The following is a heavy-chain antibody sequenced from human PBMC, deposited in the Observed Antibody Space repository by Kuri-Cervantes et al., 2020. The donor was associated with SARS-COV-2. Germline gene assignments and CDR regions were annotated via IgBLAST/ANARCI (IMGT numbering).Heavy chain of an antibody. CDR3: TREAYDYNMGFDS. V-gene: IGHV3-73*01. CDR2: VRGKANNYAT. Sequence: GGSLRLSCEVSGFLFSASAIHWVRQGSGKGLEWVGRVRGKANNYATAYAASVKGRFTISRDNSRIIVYLQMNSLRPEDTALYYCTREAYDYNMGFDSWGQGTLVTVSS. CDR1: GFLFSASA. D-gene: IGHD4-11*01. J-gene: IGHJ4*02.